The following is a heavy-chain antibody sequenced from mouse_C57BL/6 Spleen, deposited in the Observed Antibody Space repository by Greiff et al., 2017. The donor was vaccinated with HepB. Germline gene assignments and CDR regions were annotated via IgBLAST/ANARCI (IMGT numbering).Heavy chain of an antibody. J-gene: IGHJ2*01. CDR1: GYTLTSYW. CDR2: INPSNGRT. D-gene: IGHD2-1*01. CDR3: ARLLINFDY. Sequence: VQLQQSGAELVNPGASVNLSCKASGYTLTSYWMHWVKQRPGQGLEWIGEINPSNGRTNYNEKFKSKATLTVDKSSSTAYMQLISPTSEDSAVYYCARLLINFDYWGQGTTLTVSS. V-gene: IGHV1S81*02.